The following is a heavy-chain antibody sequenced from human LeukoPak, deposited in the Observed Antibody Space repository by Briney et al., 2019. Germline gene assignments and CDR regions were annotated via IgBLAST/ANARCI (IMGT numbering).Heavy chain of an antibody. J-gene: IGHJ5*02. CDR1: GDSASSNSAA. V-gene: IGHV6-1*01. CDR3: VRGGYCSGGSCYNWFDP. Sequence: SQTLSLTCAISGDSASSNSAAWNWIRQSPSRGLEWLGRTYYRSKWYNDYAVSVKSRITINPDTSKNQFSLQLNSVTPEETAVYYCVRGGYCSGGSCYNWFDPWGQGTLVTVSS. D-gene: IGHD2-15*01. CDR2: TYYRSKWYN.